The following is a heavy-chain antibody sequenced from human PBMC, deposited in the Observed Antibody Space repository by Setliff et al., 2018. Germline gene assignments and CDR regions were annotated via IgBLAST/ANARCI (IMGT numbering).Heavy chain of an antibody. V-gene: IGHV1-18*01. CDR2: ISAYNGNT. Sequence: ASVKVSCKDSGYTFTSYGISWVRQAPGQGLEWMGWISAYNGNTNYAQKLQGRVTMTTDTSTSTAYMELRSLRSDDTAVYYCARGPKSGSYNDAFDIWGQGTMVTVSS. CDR1: GYTFTSYG. CDR3: ARGPKSGSYNDAFDI. D-gene: IGHD1-26*01. J-gene: IGHJ3*02.